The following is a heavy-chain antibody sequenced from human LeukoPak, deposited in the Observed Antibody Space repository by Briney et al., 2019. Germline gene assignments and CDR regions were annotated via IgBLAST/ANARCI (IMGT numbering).Heavy chain of an antibody. V-gene: IGHV3-23*01. CDR1: GFTFSSYG. J-gene: IGHJ3*02. D-gene: IGHD3-10*01. CDR3: AKSMIRGVNDAFDI. CDR2: ISVSGDST. Sequence: GGSLRLSCAASGFTFSSYGMSWVRQAPGKGLEWVSGISVSGDSTYYADSVKGRFTISRDNSKNTLYLQMNSLRAEDTAVCYCAKSMIRGVNDAFDIWGQGTMVTVSS.